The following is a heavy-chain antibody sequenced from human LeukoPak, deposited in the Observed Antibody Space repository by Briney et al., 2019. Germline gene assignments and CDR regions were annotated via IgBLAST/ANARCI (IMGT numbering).Heavy chain of an antibody. D-gene: IGHD2-2*01. Sequence: PGGSLRLSCAASGFTFSSYAMHWVRQAPGKGLEYVSAISSNGGSTYYADSVKGRFTISRDNSKNTLYLQMSSLRAEDTAVYYCVKDRGYCSSTSCQFYYFDYWGQGTLVTVSS. CDR3: VKDRGYCSSTSCQFYYFDY. V-gene: IGHV3-64D*09. J-gene: IGHJ4*02. CDR1: GFTFSSYA. CDR2: ISSNGGST.